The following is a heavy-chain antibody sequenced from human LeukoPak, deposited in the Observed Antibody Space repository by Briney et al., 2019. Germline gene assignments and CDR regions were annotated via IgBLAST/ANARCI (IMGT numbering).Heavy chain of an antibody. D-gene: IGHD3-22*01. CDR1: GFTVSDHY. J-gene: IGHJ4*02. V-gene: IGHV3-72*01. CDR3: VSFYYSRTSGYSNY. Sequence: GGSPRLSCAASGFTVSDHYMDWVRQAPGKGLEWVGRSRNKGNSYITEYAASVDGRFIISRDDSQNSLYLQMNSLKTEDTAVYFCVSFYYSRTSGYSNYWGQGTLVTVSS. CDR2: SRNKGNSYIT.